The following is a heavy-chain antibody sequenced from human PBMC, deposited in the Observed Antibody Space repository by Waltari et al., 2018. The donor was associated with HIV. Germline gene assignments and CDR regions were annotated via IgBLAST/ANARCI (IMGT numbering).Heavy chain of an antibody. D-gene: IGHD5-18*01. CDR3: VRWDTAMVRVDAFDI. J-gene: IGHJ3*02. Sequence: QVQLVQSGAEVKKPGASVKVSCKASGYTFTSYAMHWVRQAPGQRLEWMGWINAGNGNTKYSQKFQGRVTITRDTSASTAYMELSSLRSEDTAVYYCVRWDTAMVRVDAFDIWGQGTMVTVSS. V-gene: IGHV1-3*01. CDR2: INAGNGNT. CDR1: GYTFTSYA.